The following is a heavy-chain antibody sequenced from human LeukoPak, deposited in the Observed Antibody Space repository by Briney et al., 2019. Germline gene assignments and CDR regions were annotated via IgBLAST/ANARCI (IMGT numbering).Heavy chain of an antibody. D-gene: IGHD6-6*01. J-gene: IGHJ5*02. CDR2: ISAYNGNT. CDR1: GYTFTSYA. Sequence: ASVKVSCKASGYTFTSYAISWVRQAPGQGLECMGWISAYNGNTYYAQNFQGRVTMTADTSTSTAYMELRSLRSDDTAVYYCARVSYNWCDPWGQGTLLTVS. CDR3: ARVSYNWCDP. V-gene: IGHV1-18*01.